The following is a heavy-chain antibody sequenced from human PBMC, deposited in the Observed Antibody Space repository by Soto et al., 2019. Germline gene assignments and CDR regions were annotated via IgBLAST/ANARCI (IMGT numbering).Heavy chain of an antibody. CDR1: GHSFPSYC. CDR2: ICPGDSDT. V-gene: IGHV5-51*03. Sequence: ELQLVQSEAEVKKPGESLKISCQASGHSFPSYCMGWVRQMPGKGLEWMGIICPGDSDTTYSPSFQGQVTISADKSIKTAYLQWSSVKASDTAMYYCVGSSYYGSRSYYQVRSFDIWGQGTTVTVSS. J-gene: IGHJ3*02. CDR3: VGSSYYGSRSYYQVRSFDI. D-gene: IGHD3-10*01.